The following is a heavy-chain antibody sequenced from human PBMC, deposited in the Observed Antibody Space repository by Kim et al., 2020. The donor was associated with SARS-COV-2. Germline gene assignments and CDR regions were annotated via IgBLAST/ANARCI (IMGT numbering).Heavy chain of an antibody. CDR3: ARHEVDYGDYDRWWFDP. J-gene: IGHJ5*02. D-gene: IGHD4-17*01. V-gene: IGHV4-59*08. Sequence: LKSRVTIKVDTSKNQFSLKLSSVPAADTAVYYCARHEVDYGDYDRWWFDPWGQGTLVTVSS.